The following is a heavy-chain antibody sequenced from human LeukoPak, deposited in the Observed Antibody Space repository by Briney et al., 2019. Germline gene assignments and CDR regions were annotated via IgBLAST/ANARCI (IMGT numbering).Heavy chain of an antibody. V-gene: IGHV3-48*04. CDR2: ISSSSSTI. CDR3: ARTRGVNPAASGRYFDY. J-gene: IGHJ4*02. Sequence: PGGSLRLSCAATGFTFSSYSMNWVRQAPGKGLEWVSYISSSSSTIYYADSVKGRFTISRDNAKNSLSLQMSSLRAEDTAVYYCARTRGVNPAASGRYFDYWGQGTLVTVSS. D-gene: IGHD2-2*01. CDR1: GFTFSSYS.